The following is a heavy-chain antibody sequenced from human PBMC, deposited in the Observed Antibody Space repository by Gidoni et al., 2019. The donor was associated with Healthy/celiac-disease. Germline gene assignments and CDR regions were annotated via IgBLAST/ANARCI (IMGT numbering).Heavy chain of an antibody. V-gene: IGHV4-34*01. CDR1: GGSFSGYY. CDR2: INHSGST. J-gene: IGHJ4*02. Sequence: QVQLQQWGAGLLKPSETLSLTCAVYGGSFSGYYWSWIRQPPGKGLEWIGEINHSGSTNYNPSLKSRVTISVDTSKNQFSLKLSSVTAADTAVYYCARGPYSSSWEFDYWGQGTLVTVSS. CDR3: ARGPYSSSWEFDY. D-gene: IGHD6-13*01.